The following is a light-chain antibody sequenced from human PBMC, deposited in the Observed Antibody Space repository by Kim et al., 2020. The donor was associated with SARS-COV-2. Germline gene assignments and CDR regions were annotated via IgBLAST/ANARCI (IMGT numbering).Light chain of an antibody. CDR2: DVR. J-gene: IGLJ1*01. Sequence: GQSVTMSCTGTSRDVGRYHYVSWDQQHPGKAPKLMIYDVRKRPSGVPDRFSGSKSGNTASLTISGLQAEDEADYYCCSYAGSYTWVFGTGTKVTVL. CDR1: SRDVGRYHY. V-gene: IGLV2-11*01. CDR3: CSYAGSYTWV.